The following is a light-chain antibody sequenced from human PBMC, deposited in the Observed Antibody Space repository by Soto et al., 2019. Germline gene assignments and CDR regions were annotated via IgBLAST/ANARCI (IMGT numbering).Light chain of an antibody. V-gene: IGKV3-20*01. Sequence: EIVLTQSPGTLSLSPGERATLFCRASQSVSSNFLAWDQQKPGQAPRLLIYNASRRAAGIPDRFSGSGSGTGFTLTISRLAPADFAVHYCQQYGTSSPRYSFGQGTKLEIK. J-gene: IGKJ2*01. CDR2: NAS. CDR3: QQYGTSSPRYS. CDR1: QSVSSNF.